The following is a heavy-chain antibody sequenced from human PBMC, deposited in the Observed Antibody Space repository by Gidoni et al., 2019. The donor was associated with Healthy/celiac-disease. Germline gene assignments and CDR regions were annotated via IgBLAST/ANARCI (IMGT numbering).Heavy chain of an antibody. Sequence: QVQLVASGGGVVQPGRSLRLSCAASGFTFSSYGMHWVRQAPGKGLEWVAVIWYDGSNKYYADSVKGRFTISRDNSKNTLYLQMNSLRAEDTAVYYCARGRLDVTEDYYYGMDVWGQGTTVTVSS. CDR2: IWYDGSNK. J-gene: IGHJ6*02. D-gene: IGHD2-21*02. CDR3: ARGRLDVTEDYYYGMDV. CDR1: GFTFSSYG. V-gene: IGHV3-33*01.